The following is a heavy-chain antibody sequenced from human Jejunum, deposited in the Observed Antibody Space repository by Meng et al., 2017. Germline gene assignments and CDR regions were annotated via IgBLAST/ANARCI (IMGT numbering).Heavy chain of an antibody. CDR3: ARDLLGPAIAATGWFDP. CDR2: IYHTGTP. V-gene: IGHV4-4*02. D-gene: IGHD6-13*01. Sequence: VELCAAGHGLSQPSGTLSLTCAVSGAAFRDGNWWSWCRQPPGKGLEWIGEIYHTGTPNYNPSLKSRVTMSLDKSKNQFSLELTSVTAADTAVYYCARDLLGPAIAATGWFDPWGQGTLVTVSS. J-gene: IGHJ5*02. CDR1: GAAFRDGNW.